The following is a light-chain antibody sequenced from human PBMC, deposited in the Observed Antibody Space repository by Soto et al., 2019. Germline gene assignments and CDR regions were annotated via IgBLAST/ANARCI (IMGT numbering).Light chain of an antibody. CDR1: QDIRPF. V-gene: IGKV1-27*01. CDR3: QKYNIAPWT. J-gene: IGKJ1*01. Sequence: DLQMTQFPSSLSASVGDRVTITCRASQDIRPFLAWYQQRPGKVPKLLIYAASTLQSGVPSRFSGSGSGTDFTFIISSLQPEDVATYYCQKYNIAPWTFGHGTRVEI. CDR2: AAS.